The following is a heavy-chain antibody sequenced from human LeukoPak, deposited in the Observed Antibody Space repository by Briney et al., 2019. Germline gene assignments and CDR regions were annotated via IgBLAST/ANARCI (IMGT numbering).Heavy chain of an antibody. J-gene: IGHJ5*02. V-gene: IGHV4-59*08. D-gene: IGHD6-13*01. Sequence: SETLSLTCTVSGGSLSGHWWSWIRQPPGKGLEWIGYIYYSGNTNYNPSLNTRVTISVDTSKNQLSLNLRSVTAADTAVYYCAGLHFAAAEEFDPWGQGTLVTVSS. CDR1: GGSLSGHW. CDR2: IYYSGNT. CDR3: AGLHFAAAEEFDP.